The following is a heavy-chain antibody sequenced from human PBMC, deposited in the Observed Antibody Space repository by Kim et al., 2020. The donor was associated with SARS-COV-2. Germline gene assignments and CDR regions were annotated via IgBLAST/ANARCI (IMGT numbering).Heavy chain of an antibody. D-gene: IGHD3-10*01. CDR3: AKRGENGTTWYLDT. CDR1: GFSFRSYA. CDR2: ISYDGTKK. Sequence: GGSLRLSCVASGFSFRSYAMHWVRRAPGKGLEWMAVISYDGTKKYYAASMEGRFTISRDNSKNTLFLQTNSLRTEDTAVYYCAKRGENGTTWYLDTWGQGTLVTVSS. J-gene: IGHJ4*02. V-gene: IGHV3-30*18.